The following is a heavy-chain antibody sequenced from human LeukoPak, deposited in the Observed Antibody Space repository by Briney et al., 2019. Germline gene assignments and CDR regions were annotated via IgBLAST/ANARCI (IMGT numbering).Heavy chain of an antibody. CDR1: GFTFSTYT. CDR3: ARDPDRYSSGWYFDP. Sequence: GGSLGLSCAASGFTFSTYTMNWVRQAPGKGLQWVSTISSSSSYIYYADSVKGRFTISRDNAKNSLYLQMNSLRAEDTAVYYCARDPDRYSSGWYFDPWGQGTLVTVSS. V-gene: IGHV3-21*01. J-gene: IGHJ5*02. CDR2: ISSSSSYI. D-gene: IGHD6-19*01.